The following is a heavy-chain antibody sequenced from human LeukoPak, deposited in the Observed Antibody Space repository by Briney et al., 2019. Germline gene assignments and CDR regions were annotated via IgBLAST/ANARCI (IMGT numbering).Heavy chain of an antibody. CDR2: ISSSGSTI. Sequence: GGSLRLSCAASGFTFSSHWVNWVRQAPGKGLEWVSYISSSGSTIYYADSVKGRFTISRDNAKNSLYLQMNSLRAEDTAVYYCAREDGSSGDFDYWGQGTLVTVSS. J-gene: IGHJ4*02. V-gene: IGHV3-48*04. CDR1: GFTFSSHW. D-gene: IGHD1-26*01. CDR3: AREDGSSGDFDY.